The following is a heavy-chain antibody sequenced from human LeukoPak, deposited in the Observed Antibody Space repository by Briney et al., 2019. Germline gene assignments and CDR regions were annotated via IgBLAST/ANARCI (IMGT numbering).Heavy chain of an antibody. Sequence: SETLSLTCAVYGGSFSGYYWSWIRQPPGKGLEWIGEINHSGSTNYNPSLKSRVTISVDTSKNQFSLKLSSVTAADTAVYYCARGGDIVVVPAARYGDYWGQGTLVTASS. CDR2: INHSGST. D-gene: IGHD2-2*01. CDR1: GGSFSGYY. V-gene: IGHV4-34*01. J-gene: IGHJ4*02. CDR3: ARGGDIVVVPAARYGDY.